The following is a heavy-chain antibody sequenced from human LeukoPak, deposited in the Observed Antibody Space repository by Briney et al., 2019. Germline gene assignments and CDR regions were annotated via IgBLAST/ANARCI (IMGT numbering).Heavy chain of an antibody. J-gene: IGHJ4*03. CDR1: GFTFSKYW. CDR3: ATRQWIVPPSDY. CDR2: INTDGTVT. D-gene: IGHD2-21*01. Sequence: PGGSLRLPYAASGFTFSKYWLLWVRQAPGKGLESVSRINTDGTVTTYADSVKGRFTASRDNADNTMFLQMNSVRDEDTAVYYCATRQWIVPPSDYWGHGTPVTVSS. V-gene: IGHV3-74*01.